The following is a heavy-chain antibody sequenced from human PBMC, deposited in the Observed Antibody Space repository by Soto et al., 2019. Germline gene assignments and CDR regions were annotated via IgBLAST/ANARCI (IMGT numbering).Heavy chain of an antibody. Sequence: SGGSLRLSCAASGFTFSSYAMSWVRQAPGKGLEWVSAISGSGGSTYYADSVKGRFTISRDNSKNTLYLQMNSLRAEDTAVYYCAKNGANYYDSSGYLDYWGQGTLVTVSS. CDR1: GFTFSSYA. CDR2: ISGSGGST. V-gene: IGHV3-23*01. J-gene: IGHJ4*02. D-gene: IGHD3-22*01. CDR3: AKNGANYYDSSGYLDY.